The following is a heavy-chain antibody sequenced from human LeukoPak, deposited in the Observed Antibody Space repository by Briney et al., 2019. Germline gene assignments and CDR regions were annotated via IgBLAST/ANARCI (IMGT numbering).Heavy chain of an antibody. D-gene: IGHD6-6*01. CDR3: ATRGRSIAALSDAFDI. Sequence: VASVKVSCKASGYTFTGYYMHWVRQAPGQGLEWMGWINPNSGGTNYAQKFQGRVTMTRDTSISTAYMELSRLRSDDTAVYYCATRGRSIAALSDAFDIWGQGTMVTVSS. CDR2: INPNSGGT. J-gene: IGHJ3*02. CDR1: GYTFTGYY. V-gene: IGHV1-2*02.